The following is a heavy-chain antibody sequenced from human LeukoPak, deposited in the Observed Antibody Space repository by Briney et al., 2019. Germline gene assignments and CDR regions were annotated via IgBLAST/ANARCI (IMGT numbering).Heavy chain of an antibody. Sequence: PGGSLRLSCAASGFIFSGYWMNWVRQAPGKGLVWVSRINGDGSSTTYADSVKGRFTISRDNAKNTLYLQMNSLRAEDTAVYYCARDPRYCGGDCYTFDYLGQGTLVTVSS. CDR1: GFIFSGYW. CDR3: ARDPRYCGGDCYTFDY. D-gene: IGHD2-21*02. J-gene: IGHJ4*02. V-gene: IGHV3-74*03. CDR2: INGDGSST.